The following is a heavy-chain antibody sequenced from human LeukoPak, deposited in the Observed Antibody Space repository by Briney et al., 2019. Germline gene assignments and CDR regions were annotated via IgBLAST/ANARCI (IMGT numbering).Heavy chain of an antibody. V-gene: IGHV1-46*01. Sequence: ASVKVSCKASGYTFTSYYMHWVRQAPGQGLEWMGLINPTGGSTGYAQKFQGRVTMTRDMSTSTDYMELRSLRSDDTAVYYCARDLLSAAAGTGNWFDPWGQGTLVTVSS. CDR1: GYTFTSYY. J-gene: IGHJ5*02. CDR3: ARDLLSAAAGTGNWFDP. D-gene: IGHD6-13*01. CDR2: INPTGGST.